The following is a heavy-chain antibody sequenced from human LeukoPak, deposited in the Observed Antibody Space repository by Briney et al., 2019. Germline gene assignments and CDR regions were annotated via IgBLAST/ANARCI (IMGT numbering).Heavy chain of an antibody. CDR1: SGSFSGYY. Sequence: SETLSLTCAVYSGSFSGYYWSWIRQPPGKGLEWIGEINHSGSTNYNPSLKSRVTISVDTSKNQFSLKLSSVTAADTAVYYCARNNRGYSYGLRYWGQGTLVTVSS. CDR3: ARNNRGYSYGLRY. CDR2: INHSGST. D-gene: IGHD5-18*01. V-gene: IGHV4-34*01. J-gene: IGHJ4*02.